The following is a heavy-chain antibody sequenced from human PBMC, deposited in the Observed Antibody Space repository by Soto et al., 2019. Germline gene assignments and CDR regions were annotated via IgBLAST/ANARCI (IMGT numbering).Heavy chain of an antibody. J-gene: IGHJ4*02. D-gene: IGHD1-26*01. Sequence: ASVKVSCKASGYTFTGYYMHWVRQAPGQGLEWMGWINPNSGGTNYAQKFQCWVTMTRDTSISTAYMELSRLRSDDTAVYYCARQVGALYYFDYWGQGTLVTVSS. CDR3: ARQVGALYYFDY. CDR1: GYTFTGYY. V-gene: IGHV1-2*04. CDR2: INPNSGGT.